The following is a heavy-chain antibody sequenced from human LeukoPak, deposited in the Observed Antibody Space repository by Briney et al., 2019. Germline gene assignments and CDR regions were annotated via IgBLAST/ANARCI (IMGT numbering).Heavy chain of an antibody. CDR3: ARDLGTYSYGFMDS. D-gene: IGHD5-18*01. Sequence: GGSLRLSCAASGFTFSSYSMNWVRQAPGKGLEWVSSISSTNNYIYYADSVKGRFTISRDNAKNSLYLQMNSLRAEDTAVYYCARDLGTYSYGFMDSWGQASLVTVSS. CDR1: GFTFSSYS. CDR2: ISSTNNYI. V-gene: IGHV3-21*01. J-gene: IGHJ4*02.